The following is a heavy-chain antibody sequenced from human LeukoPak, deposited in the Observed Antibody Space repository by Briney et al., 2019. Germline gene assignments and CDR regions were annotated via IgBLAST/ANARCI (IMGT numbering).Heavy chain of an antibody. CDR1: GFTFSSYA. V-gene: IGHV3-23*01. Sequence: PGGSLRLSCAASGFTFSSYAMSWVRQAPGKGLEWVSAISGSGGSTYYADSVKGRFTISRDNSKNTLYLQMNSLRAEDTAVYYCAKDGCSITSCHLDYWGQGTLVTVSS. CDR2: ISGSGGST. J-gene: IGHJ4*02. CDR3: AKDGCSITSCHLDY. D-gene: IGHD2-2*01.